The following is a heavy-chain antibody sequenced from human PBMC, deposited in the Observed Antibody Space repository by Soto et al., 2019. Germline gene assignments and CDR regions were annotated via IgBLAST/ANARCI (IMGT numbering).Heavy chain of an antibody. CDR3: AKDSRIVVVTAPYDY. V-gene: IGHV3-30*18. CDR2: ISYDGSNK. J-gene: IGHJ4*02. Sequence: GGSLRLSCAASGFTFSSYGMHWVRQAAGKGLEWVAVISYDGSNKYYADSVKGRFTISRDNSENTLYLQMNSLRAEDTAVYYCAKDSRIVVVTAPYDYWGQGTLVTVSS. CDR1: GFTFSSYG. D-gene: IGHD2-21*02.